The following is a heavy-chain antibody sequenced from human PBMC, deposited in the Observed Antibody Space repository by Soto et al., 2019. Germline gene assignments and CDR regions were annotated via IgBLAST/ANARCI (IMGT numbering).Heavy chain of an antibody. CDR3: ARDRRSPAGDYVPYFDY. D-gene: IGHD4-17*01. CDR2: IYYSGST. CDR1: GGSISSSSYY. V-gene: IGHV4-39*02. J-gene: IGHJ4*02. Sequence: QLQLQESGPGLVKPSETLSLTCTVSGGSISSSSYYWGWIRQPPGKGLEWIGSIYYSGSTYYNPSLKSRVTISVDPSHNQFSLQLSSVTAADTAVYYCARDRRSPAGDYVPYFDYWGQGTLVTVSS.